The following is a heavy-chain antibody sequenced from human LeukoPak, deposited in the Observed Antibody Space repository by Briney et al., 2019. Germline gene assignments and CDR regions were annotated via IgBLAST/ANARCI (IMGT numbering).Heavy chain of an antibody. J-gene: IGHJ3*02. V-gene: IGHV1-69*02. D-gene: IGHD6-13*01. CDR3: ARSPKLKQQLTRPDAFDI. CDR2: IIPILGIA. Sequence: SVKVSCQASGGTFSSYTISWVRQAPGQGLEWMGRIIPILGIANYAQKFQGRVTITADKSTSTAYMELSSLRSEDTAVYYCARSPKLKQQLTRPDAFDIWGQGTMVTVSS. CDR1: GGTFSSYT.